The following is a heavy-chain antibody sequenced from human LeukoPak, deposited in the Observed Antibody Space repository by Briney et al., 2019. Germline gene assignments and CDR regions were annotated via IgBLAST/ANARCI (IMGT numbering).Heavy chain of an antibody. D-gene: IGHD2-21*01. CDR2: ISYDGSNK. Sequence: GGSLRLSCAASGVTFSSYGMHWVRQAPGKGLEWVAVISYDGSNKYYADSVKGRFTISRDDSKNTLFLQMNSLRAEDTAVYYCARNIVMASSLTYAMDVWGQGTTVTVSS. J-gene: IGHJ6*02. CDR3: ARNIVMASSLTYAMDV. V-gene: IGHV3-33*01. CDR1: GVTFSSYG.